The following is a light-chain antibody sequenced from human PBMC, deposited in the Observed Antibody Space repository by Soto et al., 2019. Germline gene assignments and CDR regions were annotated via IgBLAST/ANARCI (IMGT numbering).Light chain of an antibody. CDR2: DAS. CDR3: QQYNSYST. CDR1: QSISSW. V-gene: IGKV1-5*01. J-gene: IGKJ3*01. Sequence: DIQMTQSPSTLSASVGDRVTITCRASQSISSWLAWYQQKPGKAPKLLIYDASSLESGVPSRFSGSGSGSEFTLTISSLQPDDFATYYCQQYNSYSTFGPGTKVYIK.